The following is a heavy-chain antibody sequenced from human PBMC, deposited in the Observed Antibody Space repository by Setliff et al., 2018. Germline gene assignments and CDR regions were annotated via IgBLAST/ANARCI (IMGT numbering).Heavy chain of an antibody. D-gene: IGHD1-1*01. CDR2: IHYSGNT. CDR1: GFSINSGAHF. V-gene: IGHV4-39*01. J-gene: IGHJ4*02. CDR3: ARTGTYRYFDY. Sequence: SETLSLTCTVSGFSINSGAHFWGWIRQPPGKGLEWIGRIHYSGNTYYNASLKSRVIISVDTAQNRFSLSLSSVTAADTAVYYCARTGTYRYFDYWGQGTLVTVSS.